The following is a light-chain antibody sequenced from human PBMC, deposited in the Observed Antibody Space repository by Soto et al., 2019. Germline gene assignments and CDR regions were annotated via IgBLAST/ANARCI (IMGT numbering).Light chain of an antibody. Sequence: NFMLTQPHSVSASPGKTVIISCTRSSVSIASNYVQWYQQRPGSSPTTVIYEDNQRPSGVPDRFSGSIDSSSNSASLTISGLETEDEADYYCQSYDATNQVFGGGTKVTVL. V-gene: IGLV6-57*01. CDR2: EDN. CDR3: QSYDATNQV. CDR1: SVSIASNY. J-gene: IGLJ3*02.